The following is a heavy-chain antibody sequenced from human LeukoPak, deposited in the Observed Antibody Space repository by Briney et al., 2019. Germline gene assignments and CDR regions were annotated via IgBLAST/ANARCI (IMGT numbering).Heavy chain of an antibody. J-gene: IGHJ5*02. Sequence: SETLSLTCSVSDDSITMYYWSWIRQPPGKGLEWIGYIYYSGSTNYNPSLKSRVTISVDTSKNQFSLKLSSVTAADTAVYYCARCITMVRGVRGLGFDPWGQGTLVTVSS. CDR1: DDSITMYY. V-gene: IGHV4-59*01. D-gene: IGHD3-10*01. CDR3: ARCITMVRGVRGLGFDP. CDR2: IYYSGST.